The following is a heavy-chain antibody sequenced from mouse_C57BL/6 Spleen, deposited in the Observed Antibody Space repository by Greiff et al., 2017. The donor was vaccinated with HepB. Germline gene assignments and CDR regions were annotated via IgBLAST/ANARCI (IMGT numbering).Heavy chain of an antibody. CDR3: ARLDGSSRYYFDY. D-gene: IGHD1-1*01. V-gene: IGHV1-61*01. J-gene: IGHJ2*01. Sequence: QVQLQQSGAELVRPGSSVKLSCKASGYTFTSYWMDWVKQRPGQGLEWIGNIYPSDSETHYNQKFKDKATLTVDKSSSTAYMQLSSLTSEDSAVYYCARLDGSSRYYFDYWGQGTTLTVSS. CDR1: GYTFTSYW. CDR2: IYPSDSET.